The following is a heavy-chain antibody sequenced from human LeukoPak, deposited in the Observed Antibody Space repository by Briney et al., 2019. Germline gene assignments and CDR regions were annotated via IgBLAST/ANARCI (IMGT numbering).Heavy chain of an antibody. Sequence: GASVKVSCKASGYTFTNSYIHWVRQAPGQVLEWMGIINPSGGSTSYAQKFQGRVTMTRDMSTSTVYMELSSLRSEDTAVYYCARDMTNEQQLVRGNWFDPWGQGTLVTVSS. CDR3: ARDMTNEQQLVRGNWFDP. V-gene: IGHV1-46*01. CDR1: GYTFTNSY. D-gene: IGHD6-13*01. CDR2: INPSGGST. J-gene: IGHJ5*02.